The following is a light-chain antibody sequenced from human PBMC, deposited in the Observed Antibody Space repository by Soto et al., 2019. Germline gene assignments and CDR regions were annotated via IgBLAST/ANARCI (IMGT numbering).Light chain of an antibody. J-gene: IGKJ1*01. Sequence: EIVLTQSPATLSLSPGERATLACRASQSVSSYLAWYQQRHGQAPRILIYDTFNRDTGIPARFSGSGSGTDCTLTISVVQPEDFSLYFCHQRQGWPRTFGQGTKVDIK. CDR3: HQRQGWPRT. CDR2: DTF. V-gene: IGKV3-11*01. CDR1: QSVSSY.